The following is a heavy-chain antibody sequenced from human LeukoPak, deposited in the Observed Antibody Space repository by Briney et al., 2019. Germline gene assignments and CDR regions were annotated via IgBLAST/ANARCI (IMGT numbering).Heavy chain of an antibody. CDR2: MNPNSGNT. J-gene: IGHJ5*02. CDR1: GYTFTSYD. CDR3: ARALSRIKLYNWFDP. D-gene: IGHD2/OR15-2a*01. Sequence: ASVKVSCKASGYTFTSYDINWVRQATGQGLEWMGWMNPNSGNTGYAQKFQGRVTMTRNNSISTAYVELSSLRSEDTAVYYCARALSRIKLYNWFDPWGQGTLVTVSS. V-gene: IGHV1-8*01.